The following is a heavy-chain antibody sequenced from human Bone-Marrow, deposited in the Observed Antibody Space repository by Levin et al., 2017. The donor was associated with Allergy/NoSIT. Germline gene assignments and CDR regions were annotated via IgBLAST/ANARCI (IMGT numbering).Heavy chain of an antibody. D-gene: IGHD6-19*01. J-gene: IGHJ3*02. CDR2: INPNSGGT. V-gene: IGHV1-2*06. Sequence: ASVKVSCKASGYTFTGYYMHWVRQAPGQGLEWMGRINPNSGGTNYAQKFQGRVTMTRDTSISTAYMELSRLRSDDTAVYYCARGGIAVAGTCAFDIWGQGTMVTVSS. CDR3: ARGGIAVAGTCAFDI. CDR1: GYTFTGYY.